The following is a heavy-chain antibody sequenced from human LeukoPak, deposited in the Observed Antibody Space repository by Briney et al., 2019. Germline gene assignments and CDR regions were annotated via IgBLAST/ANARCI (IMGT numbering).Heavy chain of an antibody. CDR3: ARGRYFDWLLSSHDAFDI. J-gene: IGHJ3*02. D-gene: IGHD3-9*01. CDR1: GYTFTSYD. V-gene: IGHV1-8*01. CDR2: MNPNSGNT. Sequence: ASVKVSCKASGYTFTSYDINWVRQATGQGLEWMGWMNPNSGNTGYAQKFQGRVTMTRNTSISTAYMELSSLRSEDTAVYYCARGRYFDWLLSSHDAFDIWGQGTMVTVSS.